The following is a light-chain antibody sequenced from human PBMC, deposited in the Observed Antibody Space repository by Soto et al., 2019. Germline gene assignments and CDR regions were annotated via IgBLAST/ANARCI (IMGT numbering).Light chain of an antibody. CDR2: DAS. CDR3: QEYDGALPIT. CDR1: ESVRSER. J-gene: IGKJ5*01. V-gene: IGKV3-20*01. Sequence: EIVLTQSPDTLCLSPGQRATLSCRASESVRSERLAWYQQKRGQAPTLLIFDASSRASGTPERFSGSGSGTDFTLTISRLEPEDFAVYYCQEYDGALPITFGLGTRLEI.